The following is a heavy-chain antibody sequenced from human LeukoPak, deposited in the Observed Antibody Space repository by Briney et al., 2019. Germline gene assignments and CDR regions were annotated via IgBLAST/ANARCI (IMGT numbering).Heavy chain of an antibody. CDR2: IKPKTDDGTT. Sequence: PGGSLRLSCAASGFTFSSYSMNWVRQAPGKGLEWVGHIKPKTDDGTTDYAAPVKGRFTISRDDSKSTLYLQMNSLNTEDTAVYFCTSALNLVLGELLGYWGQGTLVTVSS. CDR1: GFTFSSYS. J-gene: IGHJ4*02. D-gene: IGHD3-16*01. CDR3: TSALNLVLGELLGY. V-gene: IGHV3-15*01.